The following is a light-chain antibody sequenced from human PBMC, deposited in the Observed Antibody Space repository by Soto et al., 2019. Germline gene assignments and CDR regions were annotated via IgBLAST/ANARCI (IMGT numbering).Light chain of an antibody. J-gene: IGKJ1*01. V-gene: IGKV1-5*01. CDR3: QQYKNWWT. CDR2: DAS. CDR1: EDVAKF. Sequence: IHMTQSPSTLAGSLGDRVTITCRASEDVAKFLAWHQQKPGRAPEVLISDASDLKSGVPSRFRGSGSGTDFTLTISGMKPDDSATYYCQQYKNWWTFGQGTKVDIK.